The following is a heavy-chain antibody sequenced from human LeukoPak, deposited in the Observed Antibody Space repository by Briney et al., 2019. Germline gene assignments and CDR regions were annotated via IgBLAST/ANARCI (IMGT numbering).Heavy chain of an antibody. D-gene: IGHD2-21*02. CDR1: GVSISSYY. CDR2: IYYGGST. V-gene: IGHV4-59*01. Sequence: SETLSLTCTVSGVSISSYYWSWIRQPPGKGLEWIGYIYYGGSTNYNPSLKSRVTISVDTSKNQFSLKLSSVTAADTAVYYCARVPYCGGDCYPHWYFDLWGRGTLVTVSS. J-gene: IGHJ2*01. CDR3: ARVPYCGGDCYPHWYFDL.